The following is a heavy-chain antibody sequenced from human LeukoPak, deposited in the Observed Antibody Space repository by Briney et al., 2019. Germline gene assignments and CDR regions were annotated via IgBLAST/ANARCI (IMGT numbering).Heavy chain of an antibody. CDR2: ISGSGGRAST. V-gene: IGHV3-23*01. CDR3: ARGPSGYHNT. J-gene: IGHJ4*02. D-gene: IGHD5-12*01. CDR1: GFTFSTYA. Sequence: GGSLRLSCAASGFTFSTYAMSWVRQAPGKGLEWVSTISGSGGRASTDYADSVKGRFTISGDNSKNTLYLQMNSLRAEDTAVYYCARGPSGYHNTGGQGTLVTVSS.